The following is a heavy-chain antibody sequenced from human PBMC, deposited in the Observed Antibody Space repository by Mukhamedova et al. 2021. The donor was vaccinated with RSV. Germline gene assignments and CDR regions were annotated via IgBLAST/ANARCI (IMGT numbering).Heavy chain of an antibody. D-gene: IGHD6-13*01. V-gene: IGHV3-9*03. J-gene: IGHJ6*03. CDR3: AKAAGYSSSWYLDV. Sequence: VSGISWNSGSIDYADSVKGRFTISRDNAKNSLYLQMNSLRSEDMALYYCAKAAGYSSSWYLDVWGKGTTVTVSS. CDR2: ISWNSGSI.